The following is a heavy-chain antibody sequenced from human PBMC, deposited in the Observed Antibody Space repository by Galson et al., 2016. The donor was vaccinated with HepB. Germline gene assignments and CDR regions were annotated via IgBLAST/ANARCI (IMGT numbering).Heavy chain of an antibody. V-gene: IGHV4-61*02. CDR3: ARLPLDYSSAWYGADS. CDR1: AGSIRSGTYY. Sequence: TLSLTCTVSAGSIRSGTYYWTWIRQPAGKGLEWIGRIYTSGGTNYNPSLKTRVTISVDTSKNQFSLKLSSVTAADTAVYYCARLPLDYSSAWYGADSWGQGTLGTVSS. J-gene: IGHJ4*02. CDR2: IYTSGGT. D-gene: IGHD6-19*01.